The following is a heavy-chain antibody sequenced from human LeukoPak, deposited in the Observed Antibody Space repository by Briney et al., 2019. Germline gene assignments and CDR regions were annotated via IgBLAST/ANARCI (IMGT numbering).Heavy chain of an antibody. CDR3: AKDLAVGGN. CDR1: GFTFSSYA. D-gene: IGHD3-16*01. CDR2: IRGSGGTT. V-gene: IGHV3-23*01. Sequence: GGSLRLSCAASGFTFSSYAMSWVRQAPGRGLEWVSAIRGSGGTTFYADSVKGRFTISRDNSKNTLYLQMNSLRAEDTAVYYCAKDLAVGGNWGQGALVTVSS. J-gene: IGHJ4*02.